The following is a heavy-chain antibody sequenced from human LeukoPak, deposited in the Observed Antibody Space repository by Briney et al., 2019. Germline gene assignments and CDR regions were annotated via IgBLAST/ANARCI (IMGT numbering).Heavy chain of an antibody. Sequence: GGSLRLSCAASGFAFSNYWMSWVRQPQGKGLEWVANIKRDGTDKYYVDSVKGRFTISRDNAENSLYLQVNSLRAEDTAVYYCARALYTSGWYPDYFDFWGQGTLVTVSS. V-gene: IGHV3-7*01. J-gene: IGHJ4*02. CDR3: ARALYTSGWYPDYFDF. D-gene: IGHD6-19*01. CDR2: IKRDGTDK. CDR1: GFAFSNYW.